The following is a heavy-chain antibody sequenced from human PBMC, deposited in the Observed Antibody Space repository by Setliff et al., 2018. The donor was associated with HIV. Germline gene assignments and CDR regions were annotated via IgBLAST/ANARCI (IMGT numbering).Heavy chain of an antibody. Sequence: GASVKVSCKASGGTFSYYTFTWVRQAPGQGLEWLGRIVPLLGVPDYAQKFQGRVTFTADRSTSTAYMELSSLRSEDTAMYYCVRGVQSPPHYSYYHMDVWGEGTMVTVSS. V-gene: IGHV1-69*02. J-gene: IGHJ6*03. CDR1: GGTFSYYT. D-gene: IGHD3-3*01. CDR3: VRGVQSPPHYSYYHMDV. CDR2: IVPLLGVP.